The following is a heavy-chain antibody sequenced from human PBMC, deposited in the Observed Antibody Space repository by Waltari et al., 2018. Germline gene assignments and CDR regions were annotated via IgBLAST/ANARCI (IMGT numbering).Heavy chain of an antibody. CDR2: MSYDGYSK. CDR3: AREGYTSGRAGIFDY. V-gene: IGHV3-30-3*01. Sequence: LVESGGDVVQSGRSLRLSCVSSRFAFNNDIMNWVRQAPGKGLEWVSAMSYDGYSKYYADSVKGRFTISRDDSLNTVYLQLDSLTVEDTAIYYCAREGYTSGRAGIFDYWGQGTLVTVSS. J-gene: IGHJ4*02. CDR1: RFAFNNDI. D-gene: IGHD6-19*01.